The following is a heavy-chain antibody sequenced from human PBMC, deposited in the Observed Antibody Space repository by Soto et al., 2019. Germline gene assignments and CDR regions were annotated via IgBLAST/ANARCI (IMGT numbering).Heavy chain of an antibody. CDR2: IIPILGIA. CDR3: AKELLWFGETRAPIDY. J-gene: IGHJ4*02. D-gene: IGHD3-10*01. Sequence: GASVKVSCKASGGTFSSYTISWVRQAPGQGLEWMGRIIPILGIANYAQKFQGRVTITADKSTSTAYMELSSLRSEDTAVYYCAKELLWFGETRAPIDYWGQGTLVTVSS. V-gene: IGHV1-69*04. CDR1: GGTFSSYT.